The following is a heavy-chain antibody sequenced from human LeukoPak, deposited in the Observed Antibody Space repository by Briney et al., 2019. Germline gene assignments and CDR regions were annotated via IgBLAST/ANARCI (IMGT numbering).Heavy chain of an antibody. CDR3: ARRAIFGVVSIFDY. J-gene: IGHJ4*02. CDR1: GFTFSSYS. Sequence: PGGSLRLSCAASGFTFSSYSMNWVRQAPGKGLEWVSSISSSSSYIYYADSVKGRFTISRDNAKNSLYLQMNSLRAEDTAVYYCARRAIFGVVSIFDYWGQGTLVTVSS. V-gene: IGHV3-21*01. D-gene: IGHD3-3*01. CDR2: ISSSSSYI.